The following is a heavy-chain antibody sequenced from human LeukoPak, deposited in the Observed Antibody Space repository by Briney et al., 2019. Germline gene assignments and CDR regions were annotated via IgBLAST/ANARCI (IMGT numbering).Heavy chain of an antibody. V-gene: IGHV3-23*01. Sequence: GGSLRLSCAASGFTFSIYAMHWVRQAPGKGLEWVSAISGSGGSTYYADSVKGRFTISRDNSKNTLYLQMNSLRAEDTAVYYCAKERTSGYDLSPLDYWGQGTLVTVSS. CDR3: AKERTSGYDLSPLDY. CDR2: ISGSGGST. D-gene: IGHD5-12*01. J-gene: IGHJ4*02. CDR1: GFTFSIYA.